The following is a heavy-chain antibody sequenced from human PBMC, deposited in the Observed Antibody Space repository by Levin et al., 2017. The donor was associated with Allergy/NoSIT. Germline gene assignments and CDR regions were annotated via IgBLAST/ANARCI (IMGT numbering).Heavy chain of an antibody. V-gene: IGHV3-74*01. J-gene: IGHJ4*02. Sequence: PGGSLRLSCTASAFTFRNYYMHWVRQAPGMGLVWVSNILNDGTTNYADSVKGRFPISRDNAKNTLYLQMNSLGEEDTAVYFCARGGCDRTSCLDHWGQGILVTVSS. CDR3: ARGGCDRTSCLDH. CDR1: AFTFRNYY. D-gene: IGHD2-2*01. CDR2: ILNDGTT.